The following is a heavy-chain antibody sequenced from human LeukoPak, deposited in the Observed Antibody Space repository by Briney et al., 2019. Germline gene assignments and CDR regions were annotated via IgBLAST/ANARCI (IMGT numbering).Heavy chain of an antibody. V-gene: IGHV3-74*01. Sequence: GGSLRLSCAASGFTFSAYWMHWVRQAPGKGLVWVSRINGDGSTINYADSVKGRFTISRDNAKNTLYLQMNILRAEDTAVYYCARDLELVYYDSSGYDYWGRGSLVTVSS. CDR1: GFTFSAYW. CDR3: ARDLELVYYDSSGYDY. CDR2: INGDGSTI. D-gene: IGHD3-22*01. J-gene: IGHJ4*02.